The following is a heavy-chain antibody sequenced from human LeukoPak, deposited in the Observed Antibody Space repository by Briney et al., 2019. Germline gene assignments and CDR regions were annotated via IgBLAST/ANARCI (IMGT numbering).Heavy chain of an antibody. D-gene: IGHD1-26*01. J-gene: IGHJ4*02. V-gene: IGHV3-74*01. Sequence: PGGSLRLSCAASGFTFSSYWMHWVRQAPGKGLVWVSRINSDGSSTSYADSVKGRFTISRDNSKNTLYLQMNSLRAEDTAVYYCAKVHSGSFTFDYWGQGTLVTVSS. CDR2: INSDGSST. CDR3: AKVHSGSFTFDY. CDR1: GFTFSSYW.